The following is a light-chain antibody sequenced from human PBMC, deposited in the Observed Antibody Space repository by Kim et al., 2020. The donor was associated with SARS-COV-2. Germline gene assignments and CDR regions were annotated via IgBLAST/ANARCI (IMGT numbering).Light chain of an antibody. CDR1: NIGSKS. CDR3: QVWDSSSDHRL. V-gene: IGLV3-21*04. J-gene: IGLJ3*02. CDR2: YDS. Sequence: SYELTQPPLVSVAPGKTARITCGGNNIGSKSVHWYQQKPGQAPVLVIYYDSDRPSGIPERFSGSNSGNTATLTISRVEAGDEADYYCQVWDSSSDHRLFGGGTQLTVL.